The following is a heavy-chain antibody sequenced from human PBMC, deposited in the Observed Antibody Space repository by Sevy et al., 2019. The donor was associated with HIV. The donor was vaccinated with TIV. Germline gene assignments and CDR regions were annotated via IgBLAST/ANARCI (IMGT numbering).Heavy chain of an antibody. CDR3: ARALAVAGDYYYYMDV. V-gene: IGHV1-18*04. D-gene: IGHD6-19*01. CDR2: ITTYNGNT. Sequence: ASVKVSCKASGYSFTSYGINWVRQAPRQGLEWMGWITTYNGNTDYAQKFQGIVTMTTDTSTSTAYMELRSLRSDDTAIYYCARALAVAGDYYYYMDVWGKGTTVTVSS. CDR1: GYSFTSYG. J-gene: IGHJ6*03.